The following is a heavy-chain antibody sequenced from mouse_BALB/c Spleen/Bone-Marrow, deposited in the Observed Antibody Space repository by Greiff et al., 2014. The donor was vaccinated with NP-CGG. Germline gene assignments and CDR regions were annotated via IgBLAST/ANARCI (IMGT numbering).Heavy chain of an antibody. J-gene: IGHJ2*01. V-gene: IGHV2-9-2*01. CDR1: GFSLTSYD. Sequence: VQRVESGPGLVAPSQSLSITCTVSGFSLTSYDINWIRQSPGKGLEWLGVIWTGGGTNYNSAFMSRLSISKDNSKSQVFLKMNSLQTADTAIYFCVRGYYYGSSPFDYWGQGTTLTVSS. CDR2: IWTGGGT. D-gene: IGHD1-1*01. CDR3: VRGYYYGSSPFDY.